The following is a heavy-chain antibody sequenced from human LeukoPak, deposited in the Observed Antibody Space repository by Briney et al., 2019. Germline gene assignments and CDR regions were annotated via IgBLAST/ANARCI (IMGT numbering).Heavy chain of an antibody. CDR1: GYTFTSYG. J-gene: IGHJ6*03. V-gene: IGHV1-18*01. CDR3: ARGPCITMVRGVSPCYYYYMDV. Sequence: GASVKVSCKASGYTFTSYGISWVRQAPGQGLEWMGWISAYNGNTNYAQKLQGRVTMTTDTSTSTAYMELRSLRSDDTAVYYCARGPCITMVRGVSPCYYYYMDVWGKGTTVTVSS. CDR2: ISAYNGNT. D-gene: IGHD3-10*01.